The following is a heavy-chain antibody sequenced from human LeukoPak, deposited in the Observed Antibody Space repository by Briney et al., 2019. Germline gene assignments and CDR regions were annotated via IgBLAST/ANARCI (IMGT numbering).Heavy chain of an antibody. J-gene: IGHJ3*02. CDR1: GYSFTSYW. Sequence: GESLQISCQGSGYSFTSYWIGWVRQMPGKGLEWMGIIYPGDSDTRYSPSFQGQVTISADKSISTAYLQWSSLKASDTAMYYCAREGSSKGRAFDIWGQGTMVTVSS. CDR3: AREGSSKGRAFDI. CDR2: IYPGDSDT. D-gene: IGHD6-13*01. V-gene: IGHV5-51*01.